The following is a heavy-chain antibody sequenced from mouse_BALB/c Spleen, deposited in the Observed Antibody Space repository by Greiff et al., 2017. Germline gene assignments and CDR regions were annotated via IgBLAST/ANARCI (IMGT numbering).Heavy chain of an antibody. CDR1: GFTFSSYG. V-gene: IGHV5-6-3*01. Sequence: EVHLVESGGGLVQPGGSLKLSCAASGFTFSSYGMSWVRQTPDKRLELVATINSNGGSTYYPDSVKGRFTISRDNAKNTLYLQMSSLKSEDTAMYYCAREISPIYYDYDPFAYWGQGTLVTVSA. J-gene: IGHJ3*01. D-gene: IGHD2-4*01. CDR2: INSNGGST. CDR3: AREISPIYYDYDPFAY.